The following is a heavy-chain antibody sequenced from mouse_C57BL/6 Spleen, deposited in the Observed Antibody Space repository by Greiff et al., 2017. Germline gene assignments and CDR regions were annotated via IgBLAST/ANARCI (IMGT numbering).Heavy chain of an antibody. J-gene: IGHJ3*01. CDR3: TRGLWVRPFAY. CDR1: GYTFTDYE. D-gene: IGHD1-2*01. CDR2: IDPETGGT. Sequence: VQLQQSGAELVRPGASVTLSCKASGYTFTDYEMHWVKQTPVHGLEWIGAIDPETGGTAYNQKFTGKAILTADKSSSTAYMELRSLTSEDSAVYYCTRGLWVRPFAYWGQGTLVTVSA. V-gene: IGHV1-15*01.